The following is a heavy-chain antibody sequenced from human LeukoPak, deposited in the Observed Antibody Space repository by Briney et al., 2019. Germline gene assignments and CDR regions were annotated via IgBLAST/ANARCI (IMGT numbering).Heavy chain of an antibody. CDR3: AKARGYNYDYPLDY. CDR2: ISGSGGIT. D-gene: IGHD5-18*01. CDR1: GFTFSNYA. Sequence: PGGSLRLSCAASGFTFSNYAMSWVRQAPGKGLEWVSVISGSGGITYYADSVKGRFTISRDYSKNTLFLQMNSLRAGDTALYYCAKARGYNYDYPLDYWGQGTLVTVSS. V-gene: IGHV3-23*01. J-gene: IGHJ4*02.